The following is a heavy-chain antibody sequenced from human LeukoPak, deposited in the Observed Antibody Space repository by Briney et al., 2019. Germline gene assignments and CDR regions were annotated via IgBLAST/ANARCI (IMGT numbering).Heavy chain of an antibody. CDR1: GFTFSSYW. CDR2: MKRDGSEK. J-gene: IGHJ4*02. Sequence: PGGSLRLSCAAPGFTFSSYWMSWVRQAPGKGLEWVANMKRDGSEKYYVDSVKGRFTISRDNAKNSLYLQMNSLRAEDTAIYYCAKDLWFGEYTYYFDYWGQGTLVTVSS. V-gene: IGHV3-7*01. D-gene: IGHD3-10*01. CDR3: AKDLWFGEYTYYFDY.